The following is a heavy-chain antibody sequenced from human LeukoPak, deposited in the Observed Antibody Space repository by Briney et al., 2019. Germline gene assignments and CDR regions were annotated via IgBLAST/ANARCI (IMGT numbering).Heavy chain of an antibody. CDR1: GGSISSSSYY. J-gene: IGHJ4*02. Sequence: PSETLSLTCTVSGGSISSSSYYWGWIRQPPGKGLEWIGGIYYSGSTYYNPSLKSRVTISVDTSKNQFSLKLSSVTAADTAVFFCARVLSSGWTGFDYWGQGTLVTVSS. V-gene: IGHV4-39*07. D-gene: IGHD6-19*01. CDR3: ARVLSSGWTGFDY. CDR2: IYYSGST.